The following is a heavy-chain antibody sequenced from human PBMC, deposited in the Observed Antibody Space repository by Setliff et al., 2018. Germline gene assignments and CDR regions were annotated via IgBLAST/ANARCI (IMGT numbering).Heavy chain of an antibody. D-gene: IGHD2-15*01. Sequence: ASVKVSCKASGYTLTNYYMHWVRQAPGQGLEWMGIINPSGGLTRYAQEFQGRVTITRDTSASTVYMELSRLRYEDTAICYCASAEVVVAPWGQGTLVTVSS. CDR1: GYTLTNYY. CDR3: ASAEVVVAP. CDR2: INPSGGLT. J-gene: IGHJ4*02. V-gene: IGHV1-46*01.